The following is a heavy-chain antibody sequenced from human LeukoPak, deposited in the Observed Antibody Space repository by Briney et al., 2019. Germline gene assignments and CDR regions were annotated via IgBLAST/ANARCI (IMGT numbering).Heavy chain of an antibody. J-gene: IGHJ4*02. D-gene: IGHD5-18*01. Sequence: ASVKVSCKASGYSFTDYYIHWVRQAPGQGLEWMGRISPNSGGSSYAQKFQGRVTMTRNTSISTAYMELSSLRSEDTAVYYCARLTRGYSYGYDYWGQGTLVTVSS. CDR1: GYSFTDYY. CDR3: ARLTRGYSYGYDY. V-gene: IGHV1-2*06. CDR2: ISPNSGGS.